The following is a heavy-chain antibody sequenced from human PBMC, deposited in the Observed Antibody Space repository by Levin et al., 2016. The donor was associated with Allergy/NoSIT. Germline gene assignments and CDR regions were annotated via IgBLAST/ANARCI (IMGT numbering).Heavy chain of an antibody. Sequence: GESLKISCVASGFTFDDYSMHWVRQVPGKGLEWVSLISWDSGTIHHADSVKGRFTISRDNNKNSLYLEMNSLRTEDTALYYCVRQDRLRSRYFFDSWGQGTPVTVSS. V-gene: IGHV3-43*01. J-gene: IGHJ4*02. CDR3: VRQDRLRSRYFFDS. D-gene: IGHD2-15*01. CDR1: GFTFDDYS. CDR2: ISWDSGTI.